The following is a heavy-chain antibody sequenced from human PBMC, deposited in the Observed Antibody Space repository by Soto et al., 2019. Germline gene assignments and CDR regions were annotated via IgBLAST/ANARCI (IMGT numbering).Heavy chain of an antibody. Sequence: EVQLVETGGGLIQPGGSLRLSCAASGFTVSSNYMSWVRQAPGKGLEWVSVIYSGGSTYYADSVKGRFTSSRDNSKNTLYLQMNSLRAEDTGVYYCSVATITSSFDYWGQGTLVTVSS. CDR2: IYSGGST. CDR3: SVATITSSFDY. D-gene: IGHD5-12*01. CDR1: GFTVSSNY. V-gene: IGHV3-53*02. J-gene: IGHJ4*02.